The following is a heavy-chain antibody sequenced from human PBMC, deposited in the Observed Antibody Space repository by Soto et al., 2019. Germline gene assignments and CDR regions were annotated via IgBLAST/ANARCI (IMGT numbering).Heavy chain of an antibody. V-gene: IGHV1-69*13. CDR2: IIPIFGTA. D-gene: IGHD2-15*01. CDR3: ARVGSGGSPYYYYYMDV. CDR1: GGTFSSYA. Sequence: SVKVSCKASGGTFSSYAINWVRQAPGQGLEWMGGIIPIFGTANYAQKFQGGVTMTADESTSTAYMEPSSLRSEDTAVYYCARVGSGGSPYYYYYMDVWGKGTTVTVSS. J-gene: IGHJ6*03.